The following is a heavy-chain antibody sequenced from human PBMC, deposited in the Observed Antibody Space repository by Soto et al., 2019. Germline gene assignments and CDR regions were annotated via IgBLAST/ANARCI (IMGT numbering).Heavy chain of an antibody. CDR3: VRDDRWAFDI. D-gene: IGHD3-22*01. CDR2: ISVGRGSI. V-gene: IGHV3-48*01. Sequence: ELQLVESGGGLVQPGGSLRVSCAASGFIFRSYAFNWIRQAPGKGLEWVSYISVGRGSIFYADSVKGRFTISRDDGKTSLYLQMNTLRGEDTAVYYCVRDDRWAFDIWGQGTMVTVSS. J-gene: IGHJ3*02. CDR1: GFIFRSYA.